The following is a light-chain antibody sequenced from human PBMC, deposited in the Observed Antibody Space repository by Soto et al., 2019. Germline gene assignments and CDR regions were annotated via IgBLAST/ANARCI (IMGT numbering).Light chain of an antibody. V-gene: IGKV3-20*01. CDR3: HQHAESPLT. CDR1: QSVGKNY. CDR2: TAS. J-gene: IGKJ4*01. Sequence: EIVLTQSPGTLSFSPVEGSTLSFRASQSVGKNYLAWYQQKPGQAPRLLIYTASFRATGIPDRFSGSGSGTDFTLTISRLEPEDFAVYYCHQHAESPLTFGGGTKVDIK.